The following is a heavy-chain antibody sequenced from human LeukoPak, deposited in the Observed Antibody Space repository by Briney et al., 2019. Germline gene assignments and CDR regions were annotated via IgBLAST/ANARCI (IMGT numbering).Heavy chain of an antibody. CDR1: GGSFSGCY. J-gene: IGHJ4*02. CDR3: ARGGGYSYGSEDFDY. V-gene: IGHV4-34*01. D-gene: IGHD5-18*01. CDR2: INHSGST. Sequence: SETLSLTCAVYGGSFSGCYWSWIRQPPGKGLEWIGEINHSGSTNYNPSLKSRVTISVDTSKNQFSLKLSSVTAADTAVYYCARGGGYSYGSEDFDYWGQGTLVTVSS.